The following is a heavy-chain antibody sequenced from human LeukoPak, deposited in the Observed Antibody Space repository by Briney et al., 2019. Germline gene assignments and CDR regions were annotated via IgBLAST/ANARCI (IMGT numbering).Heavy chain of an antibody. CDR2: TFYSGSI. J-gene: IGHJ6*03. V-gene: IGHV4-30-4*02. D-gene: IGHD3-16*01. CDR1: GGSISSGDYY. CDR3: ARVEGAPYYYYYMDV. Sequence: SETLSLTCTVSGGSISSGDYYWSWIHQPPGKGLEWIGYTFYSGSIYYNPSLKSRVTISVDTSKNQFSLKLSSVTAADTAVYYCARVEGAPYYYYYMDVWGKGTTVTVSS.